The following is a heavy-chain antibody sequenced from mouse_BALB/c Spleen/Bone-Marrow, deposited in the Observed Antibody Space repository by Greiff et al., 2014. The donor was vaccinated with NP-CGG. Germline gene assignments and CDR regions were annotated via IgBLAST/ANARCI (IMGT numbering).Heavy chain of an antibody. V-gene: IGHV5-4*02. D-gene: IGHD1-1*02. CDR2: ISNGGTYT. J-gene: IGHJ4*01. CDR1: GFTFSDFY. CDR3: ARSGERYGAMDY. Sequence: EVQRVESGGGLVKPGGSLKLSCAASGFTFSDFYMFWFRQTPEKRLEWVATISNGGTYTYYPDSVKGRFTFSRDNAKNNLYLQMSSLKSEDTAMYYCARSGERYGAMDYWGQGTSVTVTS.